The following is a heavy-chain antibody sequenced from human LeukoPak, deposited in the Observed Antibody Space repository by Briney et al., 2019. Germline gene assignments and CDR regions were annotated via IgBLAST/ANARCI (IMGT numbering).Heavy chain of an antibody. J-gene: IGHJ4*02. V-gene: IGHV3-20*04. CDR2: INWNGGST. CDR3: ARDPQFSDY. Sequence: GGSLRLSXAASGFTFDDYGMSWVCQAPGKGLEWVPGINWNGGSTGYAGSVKGRFTISRDNAKNSLYLQMNSLRAEDTALYYCARDPQFSDYWGQGTLVTVSS. CDR1: GFTFDDYG.